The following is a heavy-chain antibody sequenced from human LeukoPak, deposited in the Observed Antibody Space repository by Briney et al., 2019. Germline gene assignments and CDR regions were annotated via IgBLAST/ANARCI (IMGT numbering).Heavy chain of an antibody. V-gene: IGHV1-8*03. CDR1: GYTFTSYD. CDR2: MNPNSGNT. J-gene: IGHJ6*03. D-gene: IGHD1-26*01. Sequence: ASVKVSCKASGYTFTSYDINWVRQATGQGLEWMGWMNPNSGNTGYAQKFQGRVTITRNTSISTAYMELSSLRSEDTAVYYCARGRSYGRRYYYYYMDVWGKGTTVTVSS. CDR3: ARGRSYGRRYYYYYMDV.